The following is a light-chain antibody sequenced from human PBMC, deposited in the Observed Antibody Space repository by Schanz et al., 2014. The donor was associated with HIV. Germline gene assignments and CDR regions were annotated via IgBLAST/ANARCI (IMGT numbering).Light chain of an antibody. J-gene: IGKJ4*01. CDR3: QQYDNLPIT. V-gene: IGKV1-33*01. CDR2: DAS. Sequence: DIPMTQSPSTLSASVGDRVTITCRASQSISSYLNWYQQKPGKAPKLLIYDASNLETGVPSRFSGSGSGTDFTFTISSLQPEDFATYYCQQYDNLPITFGGGTKVEIK. CDR1: QSISSY.